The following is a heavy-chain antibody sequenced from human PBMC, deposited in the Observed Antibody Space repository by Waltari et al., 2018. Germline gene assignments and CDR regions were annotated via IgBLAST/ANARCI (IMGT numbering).Heavy chain of an antibody. CDR1: GFTFSTYA. CDR3: TRDGSVAVPANRWFDP. Sequence: QMQLVESGGGVVQPGKSLRLSCEASGFTFSTYAMHWVRQAPGKGLEWVAVISYDGSNKDHAGSVKGRVTISRDNSKNTLYLQMNSLRAEDTAMYYCTRDGSVAVPANRWFDPWGQGTLVTVSS. J-gene: IGHJ5*02. D-gene: IGHD6-6*01. V-gene: IGHV3-30*04. CDR2: ISYDGSNK.